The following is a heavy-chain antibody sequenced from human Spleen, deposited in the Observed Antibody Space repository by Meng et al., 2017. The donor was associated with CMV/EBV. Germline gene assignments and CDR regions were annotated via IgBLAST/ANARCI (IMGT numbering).Heavy chain of an antibody. CDR1: GFTFSSCD. J-gene: IGHJ6*02. V-gene: IGHV3-30*02. D-gene: IGHD3-10*02. CDR2: IRYDGSNK. CDR3: AKVRYVQDGMDV. Sequence: GESLKISCAASGFTFSSCDMNWVRQAPGKGLEWVAFIRYDGSNKYYADSVKGRFTISRDNSKNTLYLQMNSLRAEDTAVYYCAKVRYVQDGMDVWGQGTTVTFSS.